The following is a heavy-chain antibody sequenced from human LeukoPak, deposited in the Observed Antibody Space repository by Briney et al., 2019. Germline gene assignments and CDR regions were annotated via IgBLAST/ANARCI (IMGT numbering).Heavy chain of an antibody. Sequence: PSETLSLTCTVSGGSISSGDYYWSWIRQRPGKGLEWIGYIYYSGSTYYNPSLKSRVTISVDTSKNQFSLKLSSVTAADTAVYYCARDYGGKLGSYYFDYWGQGTLVTVSS. V-gene: IGHV4-30-4*01. CDR3: ARDYGGKLGSYYFDY. CDR1: GGSISSGDYY. J-gene: IGHJ4*02. D-gene: IGHD4-17*01. CDR2: IYYSGST.